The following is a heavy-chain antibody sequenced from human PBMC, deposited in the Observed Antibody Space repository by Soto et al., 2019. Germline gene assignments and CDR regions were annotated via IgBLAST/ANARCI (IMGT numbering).Heavy chain of an antibody. J-gene: IGHJ5*02. CDR1: GFIFSSYA. CDR2: ISGTGVNT. CDR3: AKDXVHNLYRTSSLEDCFGP. V-gene: IGHV3-23*01. Sequence: GGSLRLSCEASGFIFSSYAITWVRQAPGKGLERVSTISGTGVNTYYADSVKGRFTVSRDNSKNTVWLQMNSLRAADSSVYYCAKDXVHNLYRTSSLEDCFGPWGQGTLVTVSS. D-gene: IGHD6-6*01.